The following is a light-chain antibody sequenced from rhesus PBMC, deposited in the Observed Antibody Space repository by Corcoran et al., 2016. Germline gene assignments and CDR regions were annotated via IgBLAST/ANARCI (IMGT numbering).Light chain of an antibody. V-gene: IGKV1-43*02. CDR1: QDISSY. CDR3: LQYNSDPLT. Sequence: DIQMTQSPSSLSASVGDRVTITCRASQDISSYLDWYQQKPGKAPERLSYKASSLESGVPTRFSGSGSGTDFTLTISSLQPEDFATYYCLQYNSDPLTFGPGTKLDIK. J-gene: IGKJ3*01. CDR2: KAS.